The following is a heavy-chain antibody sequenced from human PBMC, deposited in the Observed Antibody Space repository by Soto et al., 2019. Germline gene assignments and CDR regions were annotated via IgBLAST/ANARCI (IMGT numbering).Heavy chain of an antibody. J-gene: IGHJ4*02. CDR2: IYSGGST. Sequence: PGGSLRLSCAASGFTVSSNYMSWVRQAPGKGLGWVSVIYSGGSTYYADSVKGRFTISRDNSKNTLYLQMNSLRAEDTAVYYCASSGASYYDFWSGYYTPILFDYWGQGTLVTVSS. V-gene: IGHV3-66*01. CDR1: GFTVSSNY. D-gene: IGHD3-3*01. CDR3: ASSGASYYDFWSGYYTPILFDY.